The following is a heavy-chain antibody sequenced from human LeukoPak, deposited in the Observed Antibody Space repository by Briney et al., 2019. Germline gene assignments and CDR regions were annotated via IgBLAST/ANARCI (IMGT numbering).Heavy chain of an antibody. D-gene: IGHD7-27*01. J-gene: IGHJ4*02. CDR3: ARFSPRAMGNYLDF. CDR1: GVSIGSTHYY. Sequence: TTSETLSLTCTVSGVSIGSTHYYWGWIRQPPGKGLEWIGYIYPRGSTYYDPSLKSRVILSLDKSANQFSLNLSSVTAADTAVYYCARFSPRAMGNYLDFWGQGTLVTVSS. V-gene: IGHV4-30-2*01. CDR2: IYPRGST.